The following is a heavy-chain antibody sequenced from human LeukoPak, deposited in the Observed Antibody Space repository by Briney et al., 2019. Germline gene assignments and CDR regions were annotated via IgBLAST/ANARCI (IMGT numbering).Heavy chain of an antibody. D-gene: IGHD3-3*01. CDR1: GYTLTELS. V-gene: IGHV1-24*01. CDR2: FDPEDGET. J-gene: IGHJ4*02. CDR3: ATGQEWLYYFDY. Sequence: GASVKVSCKVSGYTLTELSMHWVRQAPGKGLEWMGGFDPEDGETIYAQKFRGRVTMTEDTSTDTAYMELSSLRSEDTAVYYCATGQEWLYYFDYWGQGTLVTVSS.